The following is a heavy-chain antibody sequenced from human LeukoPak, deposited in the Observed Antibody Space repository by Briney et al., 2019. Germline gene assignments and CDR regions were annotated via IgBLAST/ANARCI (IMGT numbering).Heavy chain of an antibody. CDR3: AKDPQWLEEAGIDY. CDR2: IRYDGSNK. J-gene: IGHJ4*02. CDR1: GFTFSSYG. D-gene: IGHD6-13*01. Sequence: GGSLRLSCAASGFTFSSYGMHWVRQAPGKGLEWVAFIRYDGSNKYYADSVKGRFTISRDNSKNTLYLQMNSLRAEDTAVYYCAKDPQWLEEAGIDYWGQGTLVTVSS. V-gene: IGHV3-30*02.